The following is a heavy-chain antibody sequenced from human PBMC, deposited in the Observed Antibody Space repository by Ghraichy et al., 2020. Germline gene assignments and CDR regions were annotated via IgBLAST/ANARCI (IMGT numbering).Heavy chain of an antibody. CDR2: ISSSGSTI. CDR3: ARADSGSLY. Sequence: LSLTCAASGFTFSSYEMNWVRQAPGKGLEWVSYISSSGSTIYYADSVKGRFTISRDNAKNSLYLQMNSLRAEDTAVYYCARADSGSLYWGQGTLVTVSS. V-gene: IGHV3-48*03. CDR1: GFTFSSYE. D-gene: IGHD1-26*01. J-gene: IGHJ4*02.